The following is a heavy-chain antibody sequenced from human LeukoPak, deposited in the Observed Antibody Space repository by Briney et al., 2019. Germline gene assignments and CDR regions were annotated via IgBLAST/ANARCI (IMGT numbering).Heavy chain of an antibody. CDR2: IYYSGST. D-gene: IGHD6-13*01. Sequence: PSETLSLTCTVSGGSISSSSYYWGWIRQPPGKGLEWIGYIYYSGSTNYNPSLKSRVTISVDTSKNQFSLKLSSVTAADTAVYYCARVSSRGGSNWFDPWGQGTLVTVSS. CDR1: GGSISSSSYY. V-gene: IGHV4-61*05. J-gene: IGHJ5*02. CDR3: ARVSSRGGSNWFDP.